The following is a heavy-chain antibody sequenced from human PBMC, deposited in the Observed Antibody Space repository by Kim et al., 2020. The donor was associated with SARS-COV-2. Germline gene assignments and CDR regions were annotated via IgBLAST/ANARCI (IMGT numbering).Heavy chain of an antibody. V-gene: IGHV3-11*04. D-gene: IGHD3-10*01. J-gene: IGHJ4*02. CDR3: ASRAVTMIRGIIFDS. CDR1: GFTFSDYY. Sequence: GGSLRLSCAASGFTFSDYYMSWIRQAPGKGLEWVSYISPSGTSIYYADSVKGRFTISRDNAKNSLYLQMNNLRAEDTAVYFCASRAVTMIRGIIFDSWGQGTLVTVSS. CDR2: ISPSGTSI.